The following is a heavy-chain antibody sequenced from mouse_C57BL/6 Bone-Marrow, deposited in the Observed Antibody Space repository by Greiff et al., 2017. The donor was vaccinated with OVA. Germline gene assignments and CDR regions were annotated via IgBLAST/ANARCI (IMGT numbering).Heavy chain of an antibody. CDR2: IRSKSNNYAT. J-gene: IGHJ1*03. Sequence: EVKLMESGGGLVQPKGSLKLSCAASGFSFNTYAMNWVRQAPGKGLEWVARIRSKSNNYATYYADSVKDRFTISRDDSESMLYLQMNNLKTEDTAMYYCVREDTTVVAPLHWYFDVWGTGTTVTVSS. CDR1: GFSFNTYA. V-gene: IGHV10-1*01. CDR3: VREDTTVVAPLHWYFDV. D-gene: IGHD1-1*01.